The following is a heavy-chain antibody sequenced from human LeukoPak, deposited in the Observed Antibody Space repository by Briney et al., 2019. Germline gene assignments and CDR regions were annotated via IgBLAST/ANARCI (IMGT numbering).Heavy chain of an antibody. V-gene: IGHV1-2*02. CDR1: GYTFTVYY. CDR3: VRDSLIAAATKALDY. D-gene: IGHD6-13*01. CDR2: INPSSGDT. Sequence: VASVKVSCKASGYTFTVYYMHWVRQAPGQGLEWMRWINPSSGDTNYAQKFQGRVTMTRDTSISAAYMELSRLTSDDIAVYYCVRDSLIAAATKALDYWGQGTLVTVSS. J-gene: IGHJ4*02.